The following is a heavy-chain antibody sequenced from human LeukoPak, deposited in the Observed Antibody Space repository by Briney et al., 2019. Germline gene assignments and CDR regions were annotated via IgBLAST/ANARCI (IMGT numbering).Heavy chain of an antibody. D-gene: IGHD3-10*01. CDR3: ARDRPSHYYGSGSWLNY. J-gene: IGHJ4*02. CDR1: GFTFSSYW. CDR2: INGDGSST. V-gene: IGHV3-74*01. Sequence: PGGSLRLSCAASGFTFSSYWMHWVRQAPGKGLVWVSRINGDGSSTSHADSVKGRFTISRDNAKNTLYLQMYGLRADETAVYYCARDRPSHYYGSGSWLNYWGQGTLVTVSS.